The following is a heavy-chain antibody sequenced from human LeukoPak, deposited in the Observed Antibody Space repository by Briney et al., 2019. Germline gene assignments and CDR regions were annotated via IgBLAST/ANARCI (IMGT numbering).Heavy chain of an antibody. Sequence: SETLSLTCAVYGGSFSGYYWSWIRQPPGKGLEWIGEINHSGSTNYNPSLKSRVTISVDTSKNQFSLKLSSVTAADTAVYYCARMHYDFWSGYVYYFDYWGQGTLVTVSS. V-gene: IGHV4-34*01. CDR2: INHSGST. CDR3: ARMHYDFWSGYVYYFDY. CDR1: GGSFSGYY. J-gene: IGHJ4*02. D-gene: IGHD3-3*01.